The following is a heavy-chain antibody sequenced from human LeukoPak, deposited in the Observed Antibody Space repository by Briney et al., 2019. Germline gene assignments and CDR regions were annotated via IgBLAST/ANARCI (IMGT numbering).Heavy chain of an antibody. CDR1: GFTFSSYW. V-gene: IGHV3-7*01. CDR3: ARGGGIVGIAAAGRQGIDY. CDR2: IKQDGSEK. J-gene: IGHJ4*02. D-gene: IGHD6-13*01. Sequence: GGSLRLSCAASGFTFSSYWMSWVRQAPGKGLEWVANIKQDGSEKYYVDSVKGRFTISRDNAKNSLYLQMNSLRAEDTAVYYCARGGGIVGIAAAGRQGIDYWGQGTLVTVSS.